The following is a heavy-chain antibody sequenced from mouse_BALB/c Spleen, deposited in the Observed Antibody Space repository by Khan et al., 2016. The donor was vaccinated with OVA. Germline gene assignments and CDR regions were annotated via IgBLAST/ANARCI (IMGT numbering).Heavy chain of an antibody. CDR1: GHSITSGYR. CDR2: ISYDGGN. D-gene: IGHD3-3*01. CDR3: TRGGAGIPCWYVDD. J-gene: IGHJ1*01. Sequence: EVQLQESRPGLVKPSQSLSLTCSVTGHSITSGYRWHWIRQFPGNKLEWMGYISYDGGNHYNPSLKNRPSLTRYTSKHQFFLKLHSVTTEDTATYYGTRGGAGIPCWYVDDWGAGTTVTVSS. V-gene: IGHV3-6*02.